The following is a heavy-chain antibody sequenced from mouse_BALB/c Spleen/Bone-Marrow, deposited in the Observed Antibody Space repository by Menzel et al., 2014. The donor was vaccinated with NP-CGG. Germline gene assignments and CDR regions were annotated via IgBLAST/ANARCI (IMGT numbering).Heavy chain of an antibody. Sequence: VQLQPSGPNFLRPGTSVKASSKAHGYAFTNYLIEWVKQRPGQGLEWIGVINPGCGATNYNENFKGKATLTADKSSSTPYMQLSSLTSDDSAVYFCARRVTGTLYFDYWGQGTTLTVSS. CDR1: GYAFTNYL. J-gene: IGHJ2*01. CDR2: INPGCGAT. CDR3: ARRVTGTLYFDY. D-gene: IGHD4-1*01. V-gene: IGHV1-54*03.